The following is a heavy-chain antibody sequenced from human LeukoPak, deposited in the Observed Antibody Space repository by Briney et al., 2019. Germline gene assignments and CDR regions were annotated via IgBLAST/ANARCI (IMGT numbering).Heavy chain of an antibody. CDR2: INADNGNT. D-gene: IGHD2-21*02. CDR1: GYTFTSYA. V-gene: IGHV1-3*01. CDR3: VRSRYCGGDCWLPYDGMDV. Sequence: ASVKVSCKASGYTFTSYAMHWVRQAPGQRLEWMGWINADNGNTKYSQKFQGRVAITRDTSASTAYMELSSLRSENTAVYYCVRSRYCGGDCWLPYDGMDVWGQGTTVTVPS. J-gene: IGHJ6*02.